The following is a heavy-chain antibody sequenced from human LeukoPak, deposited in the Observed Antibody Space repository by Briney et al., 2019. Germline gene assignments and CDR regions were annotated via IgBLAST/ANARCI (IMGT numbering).Heavy chain of an antibody. CDR3: ARQRRGSYNDYSEGDY. J-gene: IGHJ4*02. D-gene: IGHD4-11*01. CDR2: IHPGDSNT. CDR1: GYSFTSYW. Sequence: GESLKISCKSSGYSFTSYWIGWVRQVPGKGLEWMGVIHPGDSNTRYSPSFQGQVTISVDRSISTAYLQWSSLKASDTAMYYCARQRRGSYNDYSEGDYWGQGTLVTVSS. V-gene: IGHV5-51*01.